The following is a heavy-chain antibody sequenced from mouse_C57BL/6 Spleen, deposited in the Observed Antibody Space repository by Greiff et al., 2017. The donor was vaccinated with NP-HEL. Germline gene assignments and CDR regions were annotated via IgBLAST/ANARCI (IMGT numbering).Heavy chain of an antibody. CDR1: GFSLTSYG. CDR2: IWSDGST. J-gene: IGHJ4*01. V-gene: IGHV2-6-1*01. CDR3: ARHGVYYYGSSYDAMDY. Sequence: VQGVESGPGLVAPSQSLSITCTVSGFSLTSYGVHWVRQPPGQGLEWLVVIWSDGSTTYNSALKSKLSIRKDNTKSQVFLKMNSLQTDDTAMYYCARHGVYYYGSSYDAMDYWGQGTSVTVSS. D-gene: IGHD1-1*01.